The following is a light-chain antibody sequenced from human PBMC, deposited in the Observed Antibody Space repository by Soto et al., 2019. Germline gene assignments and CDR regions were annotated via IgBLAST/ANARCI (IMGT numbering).Light chain of an antibody. CDR3: QSYDGINPGYV. Sequence: NFMLTQPHSVSGSPGKTVTISCTGSGGSIASNFVQWYRQRPGSAPTLIIYEDSQRPSGVPDRFSGSIDSSSNSASLTISGLKPEDEADYYCQSYDGINPGYVFGPGTKVTVL. CDR1: GGSIASNF. V-gene: IGLV6-57*02. J-gene: IGLJ1*01. CDR2: EDS.